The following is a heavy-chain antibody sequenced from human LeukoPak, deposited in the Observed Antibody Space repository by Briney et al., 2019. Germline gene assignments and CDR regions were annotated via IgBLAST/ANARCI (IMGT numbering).Heavy chain of an antibody. J-gene: IGHJ4*02. V-gene: IGHV3-74*01. CDR2: ISTDGYTT. Sequence: GGSLRLSCAASGLSFSAYKMHWVRQAPRKGLVWFSRISTDGYTTDYADFVQGRFTASRDNTKNTWSLEMNSLRAEDTAVYYCVVGGSPGYWGQGTLVTVSS. CDR3: VVGGSPGY. CDR1: GLSFSAYK. D-gene: IGHD2-15*01.